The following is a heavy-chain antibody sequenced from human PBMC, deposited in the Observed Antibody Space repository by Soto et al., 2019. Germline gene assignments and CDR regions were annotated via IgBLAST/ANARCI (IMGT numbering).Heavy chain of an antibody. D-gene: IGHD2-15*01. CDR3: ARGGASSKWFAP. CDR2: IGYSGAT. V-gene: IGHV4-31*03. CDR1: GGSITSGGSF. Sequence: QVHLQESGPGLVRPSQTLSLTCTVSGGSITSGGSFWSWIRQHPGKGPEWIAFIGYSGATSYTPSLASRVTISSDTYNGQFSLNLMSVTVADTAVYYCARGGASSKWFAPWGQGTRVNVSS. J-gene: IGHJ5*02.